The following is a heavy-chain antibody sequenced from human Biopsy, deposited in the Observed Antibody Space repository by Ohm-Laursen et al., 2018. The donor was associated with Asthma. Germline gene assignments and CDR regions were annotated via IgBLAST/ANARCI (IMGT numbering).Heavy chain of an antibody. D-gene: IGHD3-3*02. CDR2: IKHDGSEN. CDR3: ARTFHFWSPYHAEHYQL. J-gene: IGHJ1*01. CDR1: GFTFGDYW. V-gene: IGHV3-7*01. Sequence: SLRLSCTASGFTFGDYWMSWVRQVPGRGLEWVANIKHDGSENNHVDSLKGRFTISRDNAKNSLYLQMDSLRAEDMAVYYCARTFHFWSPYHAEHYQLWGQGTLVTVSS.